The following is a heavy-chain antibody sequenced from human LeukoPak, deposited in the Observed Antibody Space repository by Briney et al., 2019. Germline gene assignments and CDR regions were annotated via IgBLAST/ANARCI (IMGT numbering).Heavy chain of an antibody. CDR1: GFTVSSNY. D-gene: IGHD3-22*01. J-gene: IGHJ5*02. CDR3: AREGIDYYDRSGYLS. V-gene: IGHV3-53*01. CDR2: IYSGGST. Sequence: PGGSLRLSCAASGFTVSSNYMSWVRQAPGKGLEWVSVIYSGGSTYYADSVKGRFTISRDNSKNTLYLQMNSLRAVDTAVYYCAREGIDYYDRSGYLSWGQGTLVTVSS.